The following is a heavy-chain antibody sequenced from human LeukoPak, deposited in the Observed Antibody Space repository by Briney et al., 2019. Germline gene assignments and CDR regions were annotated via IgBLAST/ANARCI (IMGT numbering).Heavy chain of an antibody. Sequence: GGSLRLSCTDSGNTFDDYGMTWVRQAPGKGLEWVSGINWDGGAYNYAASVKGRFTISRDNAKNSLYLEMNSLRVEDTAVYFCARDLTSSWYSLAYWGQGILVIVSS. D-gene: IGHD3-22*01. CDR3: ARDLTSSWYSLAY. V-gene: IGHV3-20*04. CDR2: INWDGGAY. CDR1: GNTFDDYG. J-gene: IGHJ4*02.